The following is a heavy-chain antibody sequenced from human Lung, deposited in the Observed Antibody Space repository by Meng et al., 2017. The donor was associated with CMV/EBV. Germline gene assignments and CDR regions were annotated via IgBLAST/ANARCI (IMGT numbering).Heavy chain of an antibody. Sequence: FIDYDTNWVRPASGQGLEWMGWMNPNSGNTGYAQNFQGRLAMTISTSTSTAYMELNSLRSEDTAVYYCTRDGHTGRHGWRYDTGWFDPWGQGTLVTVSS. V-gene: IGHV1-8*01. J-gene: IGHJ5*02. D-gene: IGHD2-8*02. CDR3: TRDGHTGRHGWRYDTGWFDP. CDR1: FIDYD. CDR2: MNPNSGNT.